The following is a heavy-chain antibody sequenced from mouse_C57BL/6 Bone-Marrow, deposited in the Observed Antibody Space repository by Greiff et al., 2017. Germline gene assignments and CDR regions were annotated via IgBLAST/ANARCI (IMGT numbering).Heavy chain of an antibody. CDR2: ISYDGSH. CDR3: ARGSGLRPFAY. D-gene: IGHD2-4*01. CDR1: GYSITSGYY. Sequence: EVQLVESGPGLVKPSQSLSLTCSVTGYSITSGYYWNWIRQFPGNKLEWMGYISYDGSHNYNPSLKNRISITRDTSKNQFFLKLNSVTTEDTATYYCARGSGLRPFAYWGQGTLVTVSA. V-gene: IGHV3-6*01. J-gene: IGHJ3*01.